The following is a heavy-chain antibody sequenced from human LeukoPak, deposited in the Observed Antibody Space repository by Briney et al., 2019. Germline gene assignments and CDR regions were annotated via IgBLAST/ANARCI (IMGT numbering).Heavy chain of an antibody. D-gene: IGHD3-3*01. CDR2: ISGSGGST. CDR3: AKDGRRYDFWSGSDY. Sequence: GGSLRLSCAASGFTFSSYAMSWVRQAPEKGLEWVSAISGSGGSTYYADSVKGRFTISRDNSKNTLYLQMNSLRAEDTAVYYCAKDGRRYDFWSGSDYWGQGTLVTVSS. V-gene: IGHV3-23*01. J-gene: IGHJ4*02. CDR1: GFTFSSYA.